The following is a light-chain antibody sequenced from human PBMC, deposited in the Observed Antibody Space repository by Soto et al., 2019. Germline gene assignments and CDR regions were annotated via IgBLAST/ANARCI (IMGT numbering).Light chain of an antibody. J-gene: IGKJ4*01. CDR3: QQYNNWHPPRT. Sequence: EIVMTQSPATLSVSPGERATLSCRASQSVSSNLAWYQQKPGQVPRLLIYGASTRATGIPARFSGSGSGTEFTLTISSLQYEDFAVYYCQQYNNWHPPRTFGGGTKVEIK. V-gene: IGKV3-15*01. CDR1: QSVSSN. CDR2: GAS.